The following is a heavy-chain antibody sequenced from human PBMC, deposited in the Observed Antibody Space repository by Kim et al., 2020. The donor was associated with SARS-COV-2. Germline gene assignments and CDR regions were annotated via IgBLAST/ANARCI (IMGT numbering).Heavy chain of an antibody. J-gene: IGHJ4*02. D-gene: IGHD2-2*01. Sequence: GGSLRLSRAASGFTFSSFSMNWVRLSPGKGLEWISYISAGGNIIDYADSVEGRFTISRDDAKNSLYLQMNSLRGEDTAIYYCARDLKYAFDYRGQGTLVTVAS. CDR1: GFTFSSFS. CDR2: ISAGGNII. CDR3: ARDLKYAFDY. V-gene: IGHV3-48*03.